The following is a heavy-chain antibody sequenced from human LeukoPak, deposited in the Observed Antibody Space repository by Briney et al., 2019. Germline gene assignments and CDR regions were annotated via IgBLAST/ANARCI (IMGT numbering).Heavy chain of an antibody. CDR1: GYIFTDYY. CDR2: INPNSGGT. J-gene: IGHJ4*02. D-gene: IGHD3-16*02. V-gene: IGHV1/OR15-1*04. CDR3: ALGYVWGSYHDY. Sequence: ASVKVSCKASGYIFTDYYMHWVRQAPGQELGWMGRINPNSGGTNYAQKLQGRVTMTTDTSTSTAYMELRSLRSDDTAVYYCALGYVWGSYHDYWGQGTLVTVSS.